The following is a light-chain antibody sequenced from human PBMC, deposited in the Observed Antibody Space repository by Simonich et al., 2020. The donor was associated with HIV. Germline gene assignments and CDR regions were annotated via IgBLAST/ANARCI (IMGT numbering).Light chain of an antibody. CDR1: QSSLYNSNNKNY. J-gene: IGKJ2*01. V-gene: IGKV4-1*01. CDR2: WAS. CDR3: QQYYSTPT. Sequence: DFVMTQSPDSLAVALGERATINCKSSQSSLYNSNNKNYLAWDPQKPGQPPKLLIYWASTRESGVPDRFSGSGSGTDFTLTISSLQAEDVAVYYCQQYYSTPTFGQGTKLEIK.